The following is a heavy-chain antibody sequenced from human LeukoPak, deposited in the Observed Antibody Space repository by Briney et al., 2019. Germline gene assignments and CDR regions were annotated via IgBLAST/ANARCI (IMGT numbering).Heavy chain of an antibody. CDR3: ARVRAYDLWAFDI. CDR1: GFTFSSYA. CDR2: ISGSGGST. D-gene: IGHD3/OR15-3a*01. V-gene: IGHV3-23*01. Sequence: GGSLRLSCAASGFTFSSYAMSWVRQAPGKGLEWVSAISGSGGSTYYADSVKGRFTISRDNSKNTLYLQMNSLRAGDTAVYYCARVRAYDLWAFDIWGQGTMVTVSS. J-gene: IGHJ3*02.